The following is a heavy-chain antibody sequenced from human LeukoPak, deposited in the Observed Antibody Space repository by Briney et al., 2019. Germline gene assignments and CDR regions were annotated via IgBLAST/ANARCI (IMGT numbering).Heavy chain of an antibody. CDR3: ARDPPHSSGPNSPCFEY. CDR2: ISTYNGNT. V-gene: IGHV1-18*01. J-gene: IGHJ4*02. CDR1: GYTFSTYG. D-gene: IGHD6-19*01. Sequence: GASVKVSCKASGYTFSTYGISWVRQAPGQGLEWVGWISTYNGNTEYAQQFQGRVTMTTDTSTSTAYMELRSLRSDDTAVYYCARDPPHSSGPNSPCFEYWGQGTLVTVSS.